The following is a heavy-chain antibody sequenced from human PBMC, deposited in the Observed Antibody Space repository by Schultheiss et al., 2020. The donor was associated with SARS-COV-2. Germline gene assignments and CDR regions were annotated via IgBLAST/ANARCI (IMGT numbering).Heavy chain of an antibody. CDR1: GFTFSSYD. Sequence: GGSLRLSCAASGFTFSSYDMHWVRQATGKGLEWVSAIGTAGDTYYPGSVKGRFTISRDNSKNTLFLQMNSLRVEDTAIYYCARSFHHWGQGTLVTVSS. CDR2: IGTAGDT. V-gene: IGHV3-13*01. J-gene: IGHJ1*01. CDR3: ARSFHH.